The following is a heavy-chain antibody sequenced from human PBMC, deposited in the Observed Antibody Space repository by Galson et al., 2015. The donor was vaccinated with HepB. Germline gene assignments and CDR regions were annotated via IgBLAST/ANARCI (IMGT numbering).Heavy chain of an antibody. CDR1: GGSISSYY. Sequence: ETLSLTCTVSGGSISSYYWTWIRQPPGKGLEWIGYIYYSGSTNYNPSLKRRLTISADTSKNQFSLKLSSVTAADTAVYYCARGWGRGSGAFDIWGQGTMVAVSS. D-gene: IGHD3-16*01. CDR2: IYYSGST. J-gene: IGHJ3*02. CDR3: ARGWGRGSGAFDI. V-gene: IGHV4-59*01.